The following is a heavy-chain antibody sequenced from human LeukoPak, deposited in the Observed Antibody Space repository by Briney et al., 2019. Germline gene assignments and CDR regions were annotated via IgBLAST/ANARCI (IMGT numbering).Heavy chain of an antibody. Sequence: GGSLRLSCTAFGFTFNYYAMNWVRQAPGKGLEWVSSISGSGGNTYYYADSAKGRFTISRDNSKNMLFLQMNSLRAEDTAIYYCAKDATRVARGSIEYWGQGTLVTVSS. V-gene: IGHV3-23*01. CDR2: ISGSGGNT. CDR3: AKDATRVARGSIEY. D-gene: IGHD4-23*01. CDR1: GFTFNYYA. J-gene: IGHJ4*02.